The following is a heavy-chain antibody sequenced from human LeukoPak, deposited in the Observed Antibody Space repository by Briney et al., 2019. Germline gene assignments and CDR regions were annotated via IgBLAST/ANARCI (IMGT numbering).Heavy chain of an antibody. V-gene: IGHV4-34*01. Sequence: SENLSLTCAAYGGSLSGYYWSWIRQPPGKGLEWIGEINHSGSTKYNPSLKSRVTISVDTSKNQFSLKLNSLTAAVTAVYYCARSRIGWFDTWGQGTLVTVSS. J-gene: IGHJ5*02. CDR1: GGSLSGYY. D-gene: IGHD1-26*01. CDR2: INHSGST. CDR3: ARSRIGWFDT.